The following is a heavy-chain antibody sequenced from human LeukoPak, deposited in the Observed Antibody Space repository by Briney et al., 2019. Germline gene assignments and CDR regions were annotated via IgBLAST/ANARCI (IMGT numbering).Heavy chain of an antibody. CDR3: ARVGYSSSWHSGSAFDI. J-gene: IGHJ3*02. CDR1: GFTFSSYS. V-gene: IGHV3-21*04. D-gene: IGHD6-13*01. Sequence: GGSPGLSCAASGFTFSSYSMNWVRQAPGKGLEWVSSISSSSSYIYYADSVKGRFTISRDNAQNSLYLQIDSLRAEDMAIYYCARVGYSSSWHSGSAFDIWGQGTMVTVSS. CDR2: ISSSSSYI.